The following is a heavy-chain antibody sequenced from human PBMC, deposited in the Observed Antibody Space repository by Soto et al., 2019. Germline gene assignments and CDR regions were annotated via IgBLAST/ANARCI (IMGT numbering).Heavy chain of an antibody. CDR2: ISYDGSKK. Sequence: QVQLVESGGGVVQPGRSLRLSCAASGFTFSNYAIHWVRQAPGKGLEWVAVISYDGSKKYYADSVKGRFTISRDNSKNTPYLQMNSLRAEDTAVYYCATDSSGWYRYYYYFGMDVWGQGTTVTVSS. V-gene: IGHV3-30-3*01. J-gene: IGHJ6*02. CDR3: ATDSSGWYRYYYYFGMDV. D-gene: IGHD6-19*01. CDR1: GFTFSNYA.